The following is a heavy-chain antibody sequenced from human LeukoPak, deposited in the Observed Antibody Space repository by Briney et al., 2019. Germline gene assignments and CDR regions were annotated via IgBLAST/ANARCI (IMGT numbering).Heavy chain of an antibody. Sequence: GGSLRLSCAASGIIFTSYWMSWVRQTPGKGLEWVANIKQDGSEKNYVDSVKGRFTIFRDNARNSLYLQMNSLRAEDTAVYYCASHSYGYNHWGQGTLVIVSS. CDR2: IKQDGSEK. CDR1: GIIFTSYW. D-gene: IGHD3-16*01. V-gene: IGHV3-7*01. CDR3: ASHSYGYNH. J-gene: IGHJ5*02.